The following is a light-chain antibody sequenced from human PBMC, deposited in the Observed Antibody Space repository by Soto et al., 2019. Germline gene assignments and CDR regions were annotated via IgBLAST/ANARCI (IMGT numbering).Light chain of an antibody. V-gene: IGKV1-5*01. Sequence: DIQMTQSPSTLSASVGDRVTITCRASQSISSWLAWYQQKPGKAPKLLIYDASSLESGVPSRFSSSGSGTEFTLTISSLQTDDFASYYCQQYDSYSWTFGQGTKVDIK. J-gene: IGKJ1*01. CDR2: DAS. CDR1: QSISSW. CDR3: QQYDSYSWT.